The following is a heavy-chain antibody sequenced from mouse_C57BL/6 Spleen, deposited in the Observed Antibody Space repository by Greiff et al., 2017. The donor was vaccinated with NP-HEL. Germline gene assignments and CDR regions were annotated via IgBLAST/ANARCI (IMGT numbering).Heavy chain of an antibody. J-gene: IGHJ2*01. CDR2: ISYDGSN. V-gene: IGHV3-6*01. CDR1: GYSITSGYY. CDR3: ARDLRLGRAVFDY. D-gene: IGHD4-1*01. Sequence: EVKLQESGPGLVKPSQSLSLTCSVTGYSITSGYYWNWIRQFPGNKLEWMGYISYDGSNNYNPSLKNRISITRDPSKNQFFLKLNSVTTEDTATYYCARDLRLGRAVFDYWGQGTTLTVSS.